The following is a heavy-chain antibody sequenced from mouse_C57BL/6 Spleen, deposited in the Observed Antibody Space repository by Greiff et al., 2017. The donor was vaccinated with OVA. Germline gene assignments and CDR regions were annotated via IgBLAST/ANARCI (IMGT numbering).Heavy chain of an antibody. D-gene: IGHD4-1*01. CDR2: FYPGSGSI. V-gene: IGHV1-62-2*01. J-gene: IGHJ1*03. CDR3: ARHEKLNWYFDV. Sequence: VKVVESGAELVKPGASVKLSCKASGYTFTEYTIHWVKQRSGQGLEWIGWFYPGSGSIKYNEKFKDKATLTADKSSSTVYMELSRLTSEDSAVYFCARHEKLNWYFDVWGTGTTVTVSS. CDR1: GYTFTEYT.